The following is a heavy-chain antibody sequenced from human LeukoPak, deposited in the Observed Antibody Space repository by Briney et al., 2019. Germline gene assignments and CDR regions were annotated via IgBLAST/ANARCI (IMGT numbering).Heavy chain of an antibody. CDR3: TRGDGGKVPGAFDI. J-gene: IGHJ3*02. D-gene: IGHD4-23*01. CDR1: GFTFGDYA. V-gene: IGHV3-49*03. Sequence: GGSLRLSCTASGFTFGDYAMSWFRQAPGKGLEWVGFIRSKAYGGTTEYAASVEGRFTISRDDSKSIAYLQMNSLKTEDTAVYYCTRGDGGKVPGAFDIWGQGTMVTVSS. CDR2: IRSKAYGGTT.